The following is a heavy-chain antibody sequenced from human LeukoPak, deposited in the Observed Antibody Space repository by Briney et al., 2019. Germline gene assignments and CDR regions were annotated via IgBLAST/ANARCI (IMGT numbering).Heavy chain of an antibody. D-gene: IGHD1-26*01. V-gene: IGHV4-59*01. J-gene: IGHJ4*02. Sequence: SETLSLTCTVSGGSISSYYWSWIRQPPGRGLEWIGYIYYSGSTNYNPSLKSRVTISVDTSKNQFSLKLSSVTAAGTAVYYCARALGGSPDYWGQGTLVTVSS. CDR3: ARALGGSPDY. CDR2: IYYSGST. CDR1: GGSISSYY.